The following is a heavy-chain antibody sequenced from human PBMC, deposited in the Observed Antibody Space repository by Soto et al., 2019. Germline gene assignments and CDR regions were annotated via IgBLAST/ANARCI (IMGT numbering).Heavy chain of an antibody. CDR1: GFIFSSYS. V-gene: IGHV3-21*01. CDR3: ARDPTGTTVY. CDR2: ISSSSTYI. J-gene: IGHJ4*02. D-gene: IGHD1-1*01. Sequence: EVQLVESGGGLVKPGGSLRLSCAASGFIFSSYSMNWVRQAPGKGLEWVSSISSSSTYIYYADSVRGRFTISRDNAKISLYLQMNSLRAEDTAVYFCARDPTGTTVYWGQGPLVTVSS.